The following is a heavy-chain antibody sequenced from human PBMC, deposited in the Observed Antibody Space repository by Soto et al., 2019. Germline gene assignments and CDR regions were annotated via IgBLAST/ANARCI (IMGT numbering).Heavy chain of an antibody. J-gene: IGHJ3*01. CDR3: ARWGDIAGNSLRAFDV. V-gene: IGHV4-4*09. D-gene: IGHD3-16*01. CDR1: GVSITDYY. CDR2: THHSGTS. Sequence: QVRLQESGPGLVKPSGTLSLTCTVSGVSITDYYWNWIRQTPEKGLEWIGYTHHSGTSSLAPSLKSRLSMSVDRSRNQFSLRLNFVTAADTAVYYCARWGDIAGNSLRAFDVWGQGTRVTVS.